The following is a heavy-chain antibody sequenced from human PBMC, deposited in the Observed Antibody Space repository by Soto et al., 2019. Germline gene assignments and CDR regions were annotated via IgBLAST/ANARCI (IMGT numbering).Heavy chain of an antibody. Sequence: PGGSLSLSCAASGFTFSGSAMHWVRQASGKGLEWVGRITNKPNSYATAYAASVKGRFTISRDDSKNTAYLQMNSLKTEDTAVYYCTRQRLGSSSSLWRQNYDYYGMDVWGQGTTVTVSS. CDR2: ITNKPNSYAT. CDR1: GFTFSGSA. J-gene: IGHJ6*02. CDR3: TRQRLGSSSSLWRQNYDYYGMDV. V-gene: IGHV3-73*01. D-gene: IGHD6-6*01.